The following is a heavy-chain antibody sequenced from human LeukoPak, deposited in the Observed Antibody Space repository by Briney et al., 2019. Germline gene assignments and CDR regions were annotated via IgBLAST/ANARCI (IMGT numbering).Heavy chain of an antibody. Sequence: KAGGSLRLSCAASGFTFSSYSMNWVRQAPGKGLEWVSSISSSSSYIYYADSVKGRFTISRDNAKNSLYLQMNSLRAEDTAVYYCARDFLPGDGYQKHFDYWGQGTLVTVSS. CDR1: GFTFSSYS. V-gene: IGHV3-21*01. CDR2: ISSSSSYI. D-gene: IGHD2-21*01. J-gene: IGHJ4*02. CDR3: ARDFLPGDGYQKHFDY.